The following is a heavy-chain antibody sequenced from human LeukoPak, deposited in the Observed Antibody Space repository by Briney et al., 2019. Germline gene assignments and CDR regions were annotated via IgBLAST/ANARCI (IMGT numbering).Heavy chain of an antibody. CDR2: ISTSSSYI. D-gene: IGHD1-26*01. J-gene: IGHJ4*02. V-gene: IGHV3-21*01. CDR1: GFTFSSYH. Sequence: GGSLRLSCAASGFTFSSYHMNWVRQAPGKGLEWVSSISTSSSYIYYADSVKGRFTTSRDNARNSLFLQMNSLRAEDTAVYYCARVSGGKWELLRSSDFWGQGALVTVSS. CDR3: ARVSGGKWELLRSSDF.